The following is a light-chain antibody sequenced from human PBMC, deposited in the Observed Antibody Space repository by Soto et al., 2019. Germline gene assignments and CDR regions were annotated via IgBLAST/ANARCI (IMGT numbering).Light chain of an antibody. CDR3: QKYNSAPRT. J-gene: IGKJ1*01. CDR2: TAS. Sequence: DIRMTQSPSSLSASVGDRVTITCRASQGISHYLAWYQQKPGKVPKLLIYTASTLQPGVPSRFSGSGSGTDFTLTITSLQPEDVATYYCQKYNSAPRTFGQGTKVEIK. V-gene: IGKV1-27*01. CDR1: QGISHY.